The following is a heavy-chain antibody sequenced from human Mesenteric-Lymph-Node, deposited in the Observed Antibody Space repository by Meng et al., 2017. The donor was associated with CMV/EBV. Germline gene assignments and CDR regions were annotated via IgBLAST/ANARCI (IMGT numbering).Heavy chain of an antibody. D-gene: IGHD2-21*02. Sequence: SETLSLTCPVSGGSISSSSYYWGWIRQPPGKGLEWIGSIYYSGSTYYNPSLKSRVTISVDTSKNQFSLKLSSVTAADTAVYYCARVVGGDALFVPWGQGTLVTVSS. V-gene: IGHV4-39*07. CDR2: IYYSGST. CDR1: GGSISSSSYY. J-gene: IGHJ5*02. CDR3: ARVVGGDALFVP.